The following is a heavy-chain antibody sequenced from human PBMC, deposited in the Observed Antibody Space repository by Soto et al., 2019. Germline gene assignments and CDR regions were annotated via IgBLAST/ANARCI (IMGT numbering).Heavy chain of an antibody. V-gene: IGHV3-74*01. CDR1: GFTFSSYW. CDR3: ARGSGYSYGPYSY. CDR2: INSAGGST. Sequence: GGSLRLSCAASGFTFSSYWMHWVRQAPGEGLVWVSRINSAGGSTSYADSVKGRFTISRDNAKKTLYLQMNSLRAEDTAVYYCARGSGYSYGPYSYWGQGTLVTVSS. D-gene: IGHD5-18*01. J-gene: IGHJ4*02.